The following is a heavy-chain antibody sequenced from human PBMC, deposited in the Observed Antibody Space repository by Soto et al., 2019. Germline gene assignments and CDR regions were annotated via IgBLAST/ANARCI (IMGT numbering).Heavy chain of an antibody. V-gene: IGHV5-10-1*01. J-gene: IGHJ6*02. CDR3: ARRRYCSGGSCYSRHYYYGMDV. CDR2: IDPSDSYT. D-gene: IGHD2-15*01. CDR1: GYSFTSYW. Sequence: PGGTLKISCKGSGYSFTSYWISWVRQMPGKGLEWMGRIDPSDSYTNYSPSFQGHVTISADKSISTAYLQWSSLKASDTAMYYCARRRYCSGGSCYSRHYYYGMDVWGQGTTVTVSS.